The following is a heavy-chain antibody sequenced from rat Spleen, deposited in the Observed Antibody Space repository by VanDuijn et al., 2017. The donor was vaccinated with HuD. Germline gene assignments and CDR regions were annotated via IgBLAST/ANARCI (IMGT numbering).Heavy chain of an antibody. D-gene: IGHD1-11*01. CDR3: ARSYGGYTQHWFAY. Sequence: QVQLKESGPGLVQPSQTLSLTCTVSGFSLTSYNVHWVRQPTGKGLEWMGIIWTGGITDYNSALKSRLSISRDTSKSQVFLKMNSLQSDDTAIYCCARSYGGYTQHWFAYWGQGTLITVSS. V-gene: IGHV2-30*01. CDR2: IWTGGIT. J-gene: IGHJ3*01. CDR1: GFSLTSYN.